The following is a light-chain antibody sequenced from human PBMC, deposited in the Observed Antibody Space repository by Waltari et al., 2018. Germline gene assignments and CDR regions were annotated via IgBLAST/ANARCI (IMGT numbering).Light chain of an antibody. CDR2: GNN. Sequence: QSVLTPPPSVSGAPGQRVTISCTGSSSNIGAGFDVHWYQQLPGTAPKLLIFGNNNRPSGVPDRCSGSKAGTSASRAITGLQAEDEADYYCQSYDSSLFVVFGGGTKLTVL. V-gene: IGLV1-40*01. CDR3: QSYDSSLFVV. J-gene: IGLJ2*01. CDR1: SSNIGAGFD.